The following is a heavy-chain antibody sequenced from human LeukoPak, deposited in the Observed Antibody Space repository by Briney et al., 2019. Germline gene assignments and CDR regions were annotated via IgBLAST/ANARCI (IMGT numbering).Heavy chain of an antibody. J-gene: IGHJ6*02. Sequence: ASVKVSCKASGYTFTSYYMHWVRQAPGQGLEWMGIINPSGGSTSYAQKFQGRVTMTRDTSTSTVYMELSSLRSEDTAVYYCARDVDYDSRVRYGMDVWGQGTTVTVSS. CDR2: INPSGGST. CDR3: ARDVDYDSRVRYGMDV. V-gene: IGHV1-46*01. CDR1: GYTFTSYY. D-gene: IGHD3-22*01.